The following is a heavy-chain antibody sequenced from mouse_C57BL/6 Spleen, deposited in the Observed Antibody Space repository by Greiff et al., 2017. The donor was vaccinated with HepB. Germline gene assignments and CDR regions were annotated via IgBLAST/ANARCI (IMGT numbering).Heavy chain of an antibody. J-gene: IGHJ2*01. D-gene: IGHD1-1*01. CDR1: GYTFTDYY. V-gene: IGHV1-19*01. Sequence: VQLQQSGPVLVKPGASVKMSCKASGYTFTDYYMNWVKQSHGKSLEWIGVINPYNGGTSYNQKFKGKATLTVDKSSSTAYMELNSLTSEDSAVYYCARRGSSQRYYFDYWGQGTTLTVSS. CDR2: INPYNGGT. CDR3: ARRGSSQRYYFDY.